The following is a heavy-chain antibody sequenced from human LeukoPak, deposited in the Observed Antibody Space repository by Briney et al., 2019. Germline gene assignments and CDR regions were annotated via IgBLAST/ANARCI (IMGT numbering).Heavy chain of an antibody. D-gene: IGHD2-15*01. CDR3: ARHPSRRAATPVGWFDP. CDR1: GYSFTSYW. CDR2: IYPGDSDT. Sequence: GESLKISCKGSGYSFTSYWIGWVREMPGKGLEWMGIIYPGDSDTRYSPSFQGQVTISADKSISTAYLQWSSLKASDTAMYYCARHPSRRAATPVGWFDPWGQGTLVTVSS. J-gene: IGHJ5*02. V-gene: IGHV5-51*01.